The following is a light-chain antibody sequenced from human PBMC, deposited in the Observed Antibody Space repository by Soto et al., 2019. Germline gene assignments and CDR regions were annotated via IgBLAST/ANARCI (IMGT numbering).Light chain of an antibody. CDR2: DAS. J-gene: IGKJ5*01. V-gene: IGKV3-11*01. CDR3: QQRSNWPPIT. Sequence: EILLTQSPVTLSLSPGERATLSCRASQIVSSYLARYQQKPGQAPRLLIYDASNRATGIPARFSGGGSGTDFTLTIDNLEPEDFAIYYCQQRSNWPPITFGQGTRLEI. CDR1: QIVSSY.